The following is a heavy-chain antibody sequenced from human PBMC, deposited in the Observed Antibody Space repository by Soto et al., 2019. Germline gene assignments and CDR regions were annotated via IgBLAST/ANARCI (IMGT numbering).Heavy chain of an antibody. CDR2: IIPILGIA. D-gene: IGHD1-1*01. Sequence: QVQLVQSGAEVKKPGSSMKVSCKASGGTFSSYTISWVRQAPGQGLEWMGRIIPILGIANYAQKFQGRVTITADKSTSTAYMELSSLRSEDTAVYYCARRFNWSDDYWGQGTLVTVSS. CDR1: GGTFSSYT. CDR3: ARRFNWSDDY. V-gene: IGHV1-69*02. J-gene: IGHJ4*02.